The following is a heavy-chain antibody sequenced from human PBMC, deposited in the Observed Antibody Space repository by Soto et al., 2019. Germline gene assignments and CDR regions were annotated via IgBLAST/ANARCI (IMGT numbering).Heavy chain of an antibody. D-gene: IGHD3-10*01. CDR3: ARGRGPTGVLDY. Sequence: GASVKVSCKASGYSFTTYGLSWVRQAPGQELEWMGWIIPYNGNTKYAQKLQGRVTMTTDTSTTTAYMELRSLRADDTAVYYCARGRGPTGVLDYWGQGSLVTVSS. V-gene: IGHV1-18*01. J-gene: IGHJ4*02. CDR1: GYSFTTYG. CDR2: IIPYNGNT.